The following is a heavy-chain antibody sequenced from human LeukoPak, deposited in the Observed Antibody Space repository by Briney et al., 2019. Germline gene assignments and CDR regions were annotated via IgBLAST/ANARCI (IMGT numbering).Heavy chain of an antibody. Sequence: ASVKVSCKASGYTFTSYGISWVRQAPGQGLEWMGWINSDNGNTKYSQKFQGRVTITRDTSAYTAYMELRSLSSADTAIYFCARAPYDFLTGFSLNWFDPWGQGTLVTVSS. CDR3: ARAPYDFLTGFSLNWFDP. J-gene: IGHJ5*02. D-gene: IGHD3-9*01. V-gene: IGHV1-18*01. CDR2: INSDNGNT. CDR1: GYTFTSYG.